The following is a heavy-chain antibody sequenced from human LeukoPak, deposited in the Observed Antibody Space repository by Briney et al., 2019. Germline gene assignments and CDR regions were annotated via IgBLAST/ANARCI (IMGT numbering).Heavy chain of an antibody. CDR2: IYYNGDT. D-gene: IGHD3-9*01. Sequence: SETLSLTCTVSGGSISSYYWSWIRQPPGKGLEWIGYIYYNGDTSYNPSLSSRVTISVDTSKNQFSLKLSSVTAADTAVYYCARPYQDILTGKTYYYGMDVWGQGTTVTVSS. CDR1: GGSISSYY. CDR3: ARPYQDILTGKTYYYGMDV. V-gene: IGHV4-59*01. J-gene: IGHJ6*02.